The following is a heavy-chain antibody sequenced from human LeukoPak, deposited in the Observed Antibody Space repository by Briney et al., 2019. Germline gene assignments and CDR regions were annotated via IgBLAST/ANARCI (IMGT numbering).Heavy chain of an antibody. V-gene: IGHV3-20*04. CDR1: GFTFDDYG. J-gene: IGHJ4*02. D-gene: IGHD1-26*01. Sequence: GGSLRLSCAASGFTFDDYGMHWVRQAPGKGLEWVSGINWSGDSTGYADSVKGRFTISRDNAKNSLYLQMNSLRAEDTAVYYCARCIVGPTIFDYWGQGTLVTVSS. CDR3: ARCIVGPTIFDY. CDR2: INWSGDST.